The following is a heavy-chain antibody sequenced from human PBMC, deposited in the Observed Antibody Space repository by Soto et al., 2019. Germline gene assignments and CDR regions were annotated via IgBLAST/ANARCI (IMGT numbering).Heavy chain of an antibody. CDR2: ISYDGSNK. V-gene: IGHV3-30*18. J-gene: IGHJ3*02. Sequence: GGSLRLSCAASGFTFSSYGMRWVRQAPGKGLEWVAVISYDGSNKYYADSVKGRFTISRDNSKNTLYLQMNSLRAEDTAVYYCAKAMATYYDILTGLSDAFDIWGQGTMVTVSS. CDR1: GFTFSSYG. D-gene: IGHD3-9*01. CDR3: AKAMATYYDILTGLSDAFDI.